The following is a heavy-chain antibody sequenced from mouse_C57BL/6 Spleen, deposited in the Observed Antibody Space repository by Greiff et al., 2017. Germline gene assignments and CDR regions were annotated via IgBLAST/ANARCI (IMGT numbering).Heavy chain of an antibody. D-gene: IGHD1-1*01. J-gene: IGHJ2*01. CDR3: ARESVVAKDY. Sequence: QVQLQQSGAELMKPGASVKLSCKATGYTFTGYWIEWVKQRPGHGLEWIGEILPGSGSTNYNEKFKGKATFTADTSSNTAYMRLSSLTTEDSAIECCARESVVAKDYWGQGTTLTVSS. CDR2: ILPGSGST. V-gene: IGHV1-9*01. CDR1: GYTFTGYW.